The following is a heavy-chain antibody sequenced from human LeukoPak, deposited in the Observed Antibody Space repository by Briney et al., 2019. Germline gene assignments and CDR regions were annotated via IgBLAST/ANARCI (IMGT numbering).Heavy chain of an antibody. CDR1: GGSFSGYY. J-gene: IGHJ5*02. V-gene: IGHV4-34*01. CDR3: ARQTFGGVRTSRTPLRWFDP. Sequence: SETLSLTCAVYGGSFSGYYWSWIRQPPGKGLEWIGEINHSGSTNYNPSLKSRVTISVDTSKNQFSLKLSSVTAADTAVYYCARQTFGGVRTSRTPLRWFDPWGQGTLVTVSS. D-gene: IGHD3-16*01. CDR2: INHSGST.